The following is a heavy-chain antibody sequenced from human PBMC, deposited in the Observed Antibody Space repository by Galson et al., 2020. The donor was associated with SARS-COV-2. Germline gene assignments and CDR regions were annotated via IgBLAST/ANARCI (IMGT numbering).Heavy chain of an antibody. CDR3: AREFSSFEY. J-gene: IGHJ4*02. Sequence: ETLSLTCTISRGSISNYYWHWIRQPPGKGLEWIGYIHYSGSTSYNPSLKSRVSISVDPSKNQFSLRLNSVTAADTAVYYCAREFSSFEYWGQGTLVTVSS. CDR1: RGSISNYY. CDR2: IHYSGST. V-gene: IGHV4-59*01.